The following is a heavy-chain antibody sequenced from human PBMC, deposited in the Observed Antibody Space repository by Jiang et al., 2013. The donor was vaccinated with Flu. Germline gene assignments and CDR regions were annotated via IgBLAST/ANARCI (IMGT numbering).Heavy chain of an antibody. Sequence: PGLVKPSQTLSLTCTVSGGSISSYYWSWIRQPPGKGLEWIGYIYYSGSTNYNPSLKSRVTISVDTSKNQFSLKLSSVTAADMAVYYCARERGDYGGNPHYFDYWGQGTLVTVSS. CDR3: ARERGDYGGNPHYFDY. CDR1: GGSISSYY. D-gene: IGHD4-23*01. V-gene: IGHV4-59*01. CDR2: IYYSGST. J-gene: IGHJ4*02.